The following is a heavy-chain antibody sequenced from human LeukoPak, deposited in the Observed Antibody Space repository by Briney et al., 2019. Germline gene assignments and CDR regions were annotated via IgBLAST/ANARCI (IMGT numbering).Heavy chain of an antibody. CDR3: ARALWFGEFLFDY. J-gene: IGHJ4*02. CDR1: GFTFSSSA. Sequence: QAGGSLRLSCAASGFTFSSSAMSWVRQAPGKGLEWVSAISNNGGYTYYADSVQGRFTISRDNSKSTLCLQMNSLRAEDTAVYYCARALWFGEFLFDYWGQGTLVTVSS. D-gene: IGHD3-10*01. V-gene: IGHV3-23*01. CDR2: ISNNGGYT.